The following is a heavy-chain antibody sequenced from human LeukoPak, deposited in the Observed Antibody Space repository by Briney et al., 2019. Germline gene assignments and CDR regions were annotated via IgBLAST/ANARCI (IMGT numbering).Heavy chain of an antibody. D-gene: IGHD4-23*01. Sequence: GGSLRLSCAASGFTFSSYAMHWVRQAPGKGLEWVAVISYDGSNKYYADSVKGRFTTSRDNAKNSLYLQMNSLRVDDTGIYYCARDISYGGHDSWGQGTLVSVSS. CDR2: ISYDGSNK. V-gene: IGHV3-30*04. CDR1: GFTFSSYA. CDR3: ARDISYGGHDS. J-gene: IGHJ5*01.